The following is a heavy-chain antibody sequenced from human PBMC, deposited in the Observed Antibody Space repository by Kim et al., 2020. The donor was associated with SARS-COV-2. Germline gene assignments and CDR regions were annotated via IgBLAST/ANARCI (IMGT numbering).Heavy chain of an antibody. CDR1: GFTFSSYA. CDR3: ARDGGLGYSYGMDV. V-gene: IGHV3-30*04. Sequence: GGSLRLSCAASGFTFSSYAMHWVRQAPGKGLEWVAVISYDGSNKYYADSVKGRFTISRDNSKNTLYLQMNSLRAEDTAVHYCARDGGLGYSYGMDVWGQGTTVTVSS. D-gene: IGHD3-16*01. J-gene: IGHJ6*02. CDR2: ISYDGSNK.